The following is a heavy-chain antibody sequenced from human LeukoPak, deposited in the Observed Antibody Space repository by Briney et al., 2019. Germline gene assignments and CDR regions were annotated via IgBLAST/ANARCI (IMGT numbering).Heavy chain of an antibody. CDR3: AKVESPYCSGRSCFLDY. D-gene: IGHD2-15*01. CDR2: ISGSGDTT. Sequence: GGSLRLSCAASEFTFINYAMSWVRQTPGKGLEWVSDISGSGDTTYYADSVKGRFSISRDNSRNTLNLQMNSLRAEDSAVYYCAKVESPYCSGRSCFLDYWGQGTLVTVSS. V-gene: IGHV3-23*01. CDR1: EFTFINYA. J-gene: IGHJ4*02.